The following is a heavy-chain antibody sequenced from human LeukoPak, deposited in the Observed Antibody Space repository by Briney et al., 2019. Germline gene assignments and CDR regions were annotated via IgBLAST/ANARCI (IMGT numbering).Heavy chain of an antibody. CDR1: GFTLSNFG. D-gene: IGHD3-10*01. J-gene: IGHJ4*02. V-gene: IGHV3-30*03. CDR2: ISDDGSNT. CDR3: ARDVGNYDSGTSYFDY. Sequence: GRSLRLSCTASGFTLSNFGMHWVRQAPGKGLEWVAVISDDGSNTFYADSVKGRFTISRDKSKNTLYLQMNSLTAEDTAVYYCARDVGNYDSGTSYFDYWGQGTLVTVSS.